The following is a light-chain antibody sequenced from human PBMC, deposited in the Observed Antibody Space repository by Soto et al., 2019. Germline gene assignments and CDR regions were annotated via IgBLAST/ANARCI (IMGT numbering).Light chain of an antibody. J-gene: IGLJ3*02. CDR2: EVS. V-gene: IGLV2-14*01. CDR3: SSFSSSSTLV. Sequence: QSALTQPASVSGSPGQSITISCTGTSSDVGGYTYVSWYQQHPGKAPKLMIYEVSNRPSGVSNRFSGSKSGNTASLTISGLQAEDDGDYYCSSFSSSSTLVFGGGTQLTVL. CDR1: SSDVGGYTY.